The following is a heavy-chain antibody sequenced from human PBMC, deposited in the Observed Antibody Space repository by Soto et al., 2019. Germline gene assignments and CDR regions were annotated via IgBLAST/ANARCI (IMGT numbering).Heavy chain of an antibody. CDR2: INHSGST. CDR1: GGSISTYF. D-gene: IGHD6-13*01. V-gene: IGHV4-34*01. J-gene: IGHJ6*02. CDR3: ASRDGAAAGYYYYGMDV. Sequence: SETLSLTCTVSGGSISTYFLSWIRQPPGKGLEWIGEINHSGSTNYNPSLKSRVTISVDTSKNQFSLKLSSVTAADTAVYYCASRDGAAAGYYYYGMDVWGQGTTVTVSS.